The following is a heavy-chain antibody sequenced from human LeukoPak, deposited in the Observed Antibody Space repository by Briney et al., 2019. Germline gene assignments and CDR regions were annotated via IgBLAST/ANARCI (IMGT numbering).Heavy chain of an antibody. CDR1: GYTFTGYY. CDR3: ARDTGSGWYPWYFDY. D-gene: IGHD6-19*01. V-gene: IGHV1-2*02. Sequence: ASVKVSCKASGYTFTGYYMHWVRQAPGQGLEWMGWINPNSGGTNYAQKFQGRVTMTRDTSITTAYLELSRLRSDDTAVYYCARDTGSGWYPWYFDYWGQGTLVTVSS. J-gene: IGHJ4*02. CDR2: INPNSGGT.